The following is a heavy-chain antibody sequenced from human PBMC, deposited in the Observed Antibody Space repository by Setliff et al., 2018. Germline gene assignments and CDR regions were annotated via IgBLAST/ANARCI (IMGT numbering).Heavy chain of an antibody. Sequence: KPGGSLRLSCAASGFTFSDYYMSWIRQAPGKGLEWVSYISSSGSTIYYADSVKGRFTISRDNSKNTLYLQMNSLRAEDTAVYYCARDATSGSYRGAFDIWGQGTMVTVSS. J-gene: IGHJ3*02. D-gene: IGHD1-26*01. CDR3: ARDATSGSYRGAFDI. V-gene: IGHV3-11*04. CDR2: ISSSGSTI. CDR1: GFTFSDYY.